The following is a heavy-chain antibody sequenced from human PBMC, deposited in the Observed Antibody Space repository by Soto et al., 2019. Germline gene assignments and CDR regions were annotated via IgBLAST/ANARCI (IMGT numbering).Heavy chain of an antibody. CDR3: ARYGIAVAGHFAY. J-gene: IGHJ4*02. CDR1: GYTFTSYD. CDR2: MNPNSGNT. D-gene: IGHD6-19*01. Sequence: ASVNVSCKASGYTFTSYDINWVRQATGQGLEWMGWMNPNSGNTGYAQKFQGRVTMTRNTSISTAYMELSSLRSEDTAVYYCARYGIAVAGHFAYRGQGTLVIVSS. V-gene: IGHV1-8*01.